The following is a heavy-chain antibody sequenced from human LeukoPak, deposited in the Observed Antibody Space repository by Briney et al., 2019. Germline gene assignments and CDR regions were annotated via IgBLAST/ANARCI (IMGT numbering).Heavy chain of an antibody. V-gene: IGHV4-4*07. J-gene: IGHJ3*02. Sequence: SETLSLTCTVSGGSISSYYWSWIRQPAGKGLEWIGRIYTSGSTNYNPSLKSRVTISVDKSKNQFSLKLSSVTAADTAVYYCARDPYSGYDWDAFDIWGQGTTVTVSS. D-gene: IGHD5-12*01. CDR3: ARDPYSGYDWDAFDI. CDR2: IYTSGST. CDR1: GGSISSYY.